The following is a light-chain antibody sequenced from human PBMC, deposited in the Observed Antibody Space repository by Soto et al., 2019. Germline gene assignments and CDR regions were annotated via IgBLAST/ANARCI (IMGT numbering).Light chain of an antibody. CDR1: QSVSNNY. V-gene: IGKV3-20*01. CDR2: GAS. Sequence: EIVLTQSQGTLSLSPGERATLYCRASQSVSNNYLAWYQRKPGQAPRLLIYGASSRATDIPTRFSGSGSGTDFTLTITRLEPEDFAVYYCQQYGSSPPTFGQGTKVEIK. CDR3: QQYGSSPPT. J-gene: IGKJ1*01.